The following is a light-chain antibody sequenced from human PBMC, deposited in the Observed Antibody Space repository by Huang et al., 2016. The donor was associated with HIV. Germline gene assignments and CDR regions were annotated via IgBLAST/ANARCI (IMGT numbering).Light chain of an antibody. V-gene: IGKV1-5*03. CDR3: QHYNSYSGT. Sequence: DIQMTQSPSTLSASVGDRVTITCRASQSVSSWLAWYQQKPGKARKLLIYKASTLESGVPSRFSGSGSGTEFTLTISSLQPDDFATYYCQHYNSYSGTFGQGTKVEIK. CDR2: KAS. CDR1: QSVSSW. J-gene: IGKJ1*01.